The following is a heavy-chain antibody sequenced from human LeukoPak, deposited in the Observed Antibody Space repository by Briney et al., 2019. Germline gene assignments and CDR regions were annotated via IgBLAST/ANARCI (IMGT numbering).Heavy chain of an antibody. CDR1: GDSVSSNSAA. Sequence: SQTLSLTCAISGDSVSSNSAAWNWIRQSPSRGLEWLGRTYYRSKWFSYYAASVRSRITINPDTSKNQFSLQLKSVTAADTAVYYCARGFHVSYGMDVWGQGTTVTVSS. V-gene: IGHV6-1*01. J-gene: IGHJ6*02. CDR2: TYYRSKWFS. D-gene: IGHD3-16*01. CDR3: ARGFHVSYGMDV.